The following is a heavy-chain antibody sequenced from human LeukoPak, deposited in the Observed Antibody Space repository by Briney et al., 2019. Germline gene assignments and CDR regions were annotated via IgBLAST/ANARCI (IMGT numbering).Heavy chain of an antibody. Sequence: SETLSLTCTVSGGSISSSSYYWGWIRQPPGKGLEWIGSIYYSGSTYYNPSLKSRVTISVDTSKNQFSLKLSSVTAADTAVYYCARDSPFRYYDSSGYLDYWGQGTLVTVSS. D-gene: IGHD3-22*01. CDR3: ARDSPFRYYDSSGYLDY. J-gene: IGHJ4*02. CDR1: GGSISSSSYY. V-gene: IGHV4-39*07. CDR2: IYYSGST.